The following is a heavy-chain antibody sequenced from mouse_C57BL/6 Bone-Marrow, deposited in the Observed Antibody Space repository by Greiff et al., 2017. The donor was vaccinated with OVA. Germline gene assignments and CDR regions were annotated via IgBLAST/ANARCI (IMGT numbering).Heavy chain of an antibody. CDR2: INYDGSST. V-gene: IGHV5-16*01. CDR1: GFTFSDYY. CDR3: ARPLTGYWYFDV. D-gene: IGHD4-1*01. Sequence: EVMLVESEGGLVQPGSSMKLSCTASGFTFSDYYMAWVRQVPEKGLEWVANINYDGSSTYYLDSLKSRFIISRDNAKNILYLQMSSLKSEDTATYYCARPLTGYWYFDVWGTGTTVTVSS. J-gene: IGHJ1*03.